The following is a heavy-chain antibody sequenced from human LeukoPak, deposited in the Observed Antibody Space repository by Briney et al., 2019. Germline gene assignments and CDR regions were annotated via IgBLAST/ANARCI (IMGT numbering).Heavy chain of an antibody. CDR1: GGSIRSITYY. V-gene: IGHV4-39*07. Sequence: SETLSLTCTVSGGSIRSITYYWGWIRQPPGKDLEWIGSISYSGETFYNPSLQSRVTMSLDTSKNQFFLKVNSATAADTAVYYCARDNRVKVVVTSYGMDVWGQGTMVTVSS. CDR3: ARDNRVKVVVTSYGMDV. CDR2: ISYSGET. D-gene: IGHD3-22*01. J-gene: IGHJ6*02.